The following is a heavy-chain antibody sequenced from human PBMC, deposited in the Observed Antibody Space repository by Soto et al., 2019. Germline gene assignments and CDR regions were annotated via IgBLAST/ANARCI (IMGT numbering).Heavy chain of an antibody. CDR1: GFTFDDYA. V-gene: IGHV3-9*01. CDR3: AKDLRYGEYSGYDFDY. Sequence: GGSLRLSCAASGFTFDDYAMHWVRQAPGKGLEWVSGISWNSGSIGYADSVKGRFTISRDNAKNSLYLQMNSLRAEDTALYYCAKDLRYGEYSGYDFDYWGQGTLVTVSS. J-gene: IGHJ4*02. CDR2: ISWNSGSI. D-gene: IGHD5-12*01.